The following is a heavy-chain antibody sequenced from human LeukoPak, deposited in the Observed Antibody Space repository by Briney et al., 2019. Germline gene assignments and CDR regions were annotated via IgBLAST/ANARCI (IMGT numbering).Heavy chain of an antibody. CDR3: AGSRYYYDSSGYYPNPFDY. J-gene: IGHJ4*02. CDR1: GGTFSSYA. Sequence: GASVKVSCKASGGTFSSYAISWVRQATGQGLEWMGGIIPIFGTANYAQKFQGRVTITADESTSTAYMELSSLRSEDTAVYYCAGSRYYYDSSGYYPNPFDYWGQGTLVTVSS. D-gene: IGHD3-22*01. V-gene: IGHV1-69*13. CDR2: IIPIFGTA.